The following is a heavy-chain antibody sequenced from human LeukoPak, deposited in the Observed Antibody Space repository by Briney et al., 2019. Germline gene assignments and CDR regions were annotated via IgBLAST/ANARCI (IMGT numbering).Heavy chain of an antibody. CDR2: IYPGDSDT. Sequence: GESLKISCKGSGYSFTSYWIGWVRQMPGKGLEWMGIIYPGDSDTRYSPSFQGQVTISADKSISTAYLQWSSLKASDTAMYYCARHGNGSYSSSYFYHYAMDVWGQGTTVTVSS. V-gene: IGHV5-51*01. D-gene: IGHD1-26*01. J-gene: IGHJ6*02. CDR1: GYSFTSYW. CDR3: ARHGNGSYSSSYFYHYAMDV.